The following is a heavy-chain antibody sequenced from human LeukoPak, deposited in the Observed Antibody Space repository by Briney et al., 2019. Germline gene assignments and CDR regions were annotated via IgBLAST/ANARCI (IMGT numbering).Heavy chain of an antibody. CDR2: ISTSSSST. Sequence: GGSLRLSCAASGFTFSDYYMSWVRQAPGKGLEWVSYISTSSSSTNYADSVKGRFTISRDNAKNSLYLKMNSLRAEDTAVYYCARDASSSSWYNFDYWGQGTLVTVSS. D-gene: IGHD6-13*01. CDR3: ARDASSSSWYNFDY. V-gene: IGHV3-11*05. CDR1: GFTFSDYY. J-gene: IGHJ4*02.